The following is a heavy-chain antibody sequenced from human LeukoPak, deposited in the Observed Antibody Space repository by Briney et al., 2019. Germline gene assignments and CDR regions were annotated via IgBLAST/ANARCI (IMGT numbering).Heavy chain of an antibody. CDR1: GFTFSSYG. CDR3: ARDQVAARLCGMDV. CDR2: IWYDGSNK. J-gene: IGHJ6*02. D-gene: IGHD6-6*01. Sequence: PGGSLRLSCAASGFTFSSYGMHWVRQAPGKGLEWVAVIWYDGSNKYYADSVKGRFTISRDNSKNTLYLQMNSLRAEDTAVYYCARDQVAARLCGMDVWGQGTTVTVSS. V-gene: IGHV3-33*01.